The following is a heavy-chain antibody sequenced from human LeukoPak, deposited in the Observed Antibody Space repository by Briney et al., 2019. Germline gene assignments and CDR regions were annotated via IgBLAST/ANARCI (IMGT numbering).Heavy chain of an antibody. CDR3: AHSGTVTSPHDAFDV. J-gene: IGHJ3*01. CDR1: GFSRSSSGVG. CDR2: IYWDDDK. Sequence: SGPTLVNPTQTLTLTCTFSGFSRSSSGVGVGWIRQPPGKALEWLALIYWDDDKRYSPSLKSRLTITKDTSKNQVVLTLTNMDPKDAGTYYCAHSGTVTSPHDAFDVWGQGTMVTVSS. V-gene: IGHV2-5*02. D-gene: IGHD4-17*01.